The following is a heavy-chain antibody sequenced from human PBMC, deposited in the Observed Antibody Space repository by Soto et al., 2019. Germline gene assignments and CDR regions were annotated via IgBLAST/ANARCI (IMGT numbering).Heavy chain of an antibody. CDR3: AREDPGGFRFDY. D-gene: IGHD2-15*01. V-gene: IGHV4-59*03. J-gene: IGHJ4*02. CDR2: IYYSGST. Sequence: SETLSLTCTVSGGSISNYYWSWVRQPPGKGLQWIGYIYYSGSTYYNPSLKGRATISADTSKNQFSLRLTSVTAADTAVYFCAREDPGGFRFDYWGQGILVTVSS. CDR1: GGSISNYY.